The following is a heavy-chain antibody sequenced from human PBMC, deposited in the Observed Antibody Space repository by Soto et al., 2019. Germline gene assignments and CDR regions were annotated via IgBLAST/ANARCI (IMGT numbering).Heavy chain of an antibody. D-gene: IGHD2-8*01. J-gene: IGHJ6*02. CDR3: ATPRNGDDYFGLDV. CDR1: GFTFRDYG. CDR2: IWNDGSNE. V-gene: IGHV3-33*08. Sequence: QVQLVESGGGVVQPGRSLRLSFGASGFTFRDYGMHWVRQAPGKGLEWVAVIWNDGSNEEYAESVKGRFTISRDNSKDTLYLQMTSLRSEDTGVYFCATPRNGDDYFGLDVWGQGTTVIVSS.